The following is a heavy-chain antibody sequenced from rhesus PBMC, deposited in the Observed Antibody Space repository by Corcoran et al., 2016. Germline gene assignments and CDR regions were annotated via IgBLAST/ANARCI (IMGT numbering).Heavy chain of an antibody. D-gene: IGHD1-20*01. CDR2: ICGSGGGT. J-gene: IGHJ4*01. V-gene: IGHV4-106*01. CDR3: ARGKAGTTDFDY. CDR1: GGSISDDYY. Sequence: QVQLQESGPGLVKPSETLSLTCAVSGGSISDDYYWSWIRQPPGKGLEWIGYICGSGGGTNYDPSLKNRVTISLDTSKNQFSLKLSSVTAADTAVYYCARGKAGTTDFDYWGQGVLVTVSS.